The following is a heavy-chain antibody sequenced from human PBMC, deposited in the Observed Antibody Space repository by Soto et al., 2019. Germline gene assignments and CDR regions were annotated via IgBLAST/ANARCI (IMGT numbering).Heavy chain of an antibody. CDR3: AKDGGIDF. Sequence: QVQLVESGGGVVQPGRSLRLSCAASGFTFSSYAMHWVRQPPGKGLQWVAVISYYGSNIYYADSVKGRFSISRDNSKNTVYLQMNSLRAEDTAVYYCAKDGGIDFWGQGSLVTVSS. CDR1: GFTFSSYA. CDR2: ISYYGSNI. J-gene: IGHJ4*02. V-gene: IGHV3-30*18. D-gene: IGHD3-16*01.